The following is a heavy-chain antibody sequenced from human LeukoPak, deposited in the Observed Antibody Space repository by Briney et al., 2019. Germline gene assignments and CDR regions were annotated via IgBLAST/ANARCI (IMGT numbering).Heavy chain of an antibody. D-gene: IGHD4-17*01. CDR1: GFTFSSYA. CDR3: ARDRYGDHDYYYGMDV. Sequence: GGSLRLSCAASGFTFSSYAMSWVRQAPGKGLEWVSTISGSGGSTYYADSVKGRFTISRDNSKNTLYLQMNSLRAEDTAVYYCARDRYGDHDYYYGMDVWGQGTTVTVSS. CDR2: ISGSGGST. V-gene: IGHV3-23*01. J-gene: IGHJ6*02.